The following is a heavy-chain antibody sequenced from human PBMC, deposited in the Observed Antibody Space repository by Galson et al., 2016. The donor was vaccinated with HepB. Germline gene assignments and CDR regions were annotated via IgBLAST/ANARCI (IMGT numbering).Heavy chain of an antibody. Sequence: SLRLSCAASGFAFNTFALHWVRQAPGKGLEWVALISYDGSNKYYADTVKGRFTISRDNSKNTLSLQMNSLGTDDPAVYYFARDLSWGQGTLVIVSS. CDR3: ARDLS. CDR1: GFAFNTFA. J-gene: IGHJ4*02. D-gene: IGHD2/OR15-2a*01. CDR2: ISYDGSNK. V-gene: IGHV3-30*04.